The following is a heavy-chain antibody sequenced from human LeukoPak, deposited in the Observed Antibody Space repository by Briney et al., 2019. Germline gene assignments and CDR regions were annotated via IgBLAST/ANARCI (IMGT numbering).Heavy chain of an antibody. CDR3: ARSAALSSTSGWYINSWLDP. D-gene: IGHD6-19*01. V-gene: IGHV1-24*01. Sequence: ASVKVSCKVSGYTLTELSMHWVRQAPGKGLEWMGGFDPEDGETIYAQKFQGRVTITRDTSASTVYMELSSLRSEDTAVYYCARSAALSSTSGWYINSWLDPWGQGTLVTVSS. CDR1: GYTLTELS. J-gene: IGHJ5*02. CDR2: FDPEDGET.